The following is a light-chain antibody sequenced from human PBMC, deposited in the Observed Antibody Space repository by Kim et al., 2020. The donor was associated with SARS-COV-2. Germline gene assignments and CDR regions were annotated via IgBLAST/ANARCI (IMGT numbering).Light chain of an antibody. CDR3: QTWGSGIQV. Sequence: ASVTTTCTRGHGNSSYVNEWHQQQQEKGPRYLMKLNSDGSHNKGVGIPDRFSGSSSGAARYLTISSLQSDDEADYYGQTWGSGIQVFGGGTQLTVL. CDR2: LNSDGSH. V-gene: IGLV4-69*01. J-gene: IGLJ2*01. CDR1: HGNSSYV.